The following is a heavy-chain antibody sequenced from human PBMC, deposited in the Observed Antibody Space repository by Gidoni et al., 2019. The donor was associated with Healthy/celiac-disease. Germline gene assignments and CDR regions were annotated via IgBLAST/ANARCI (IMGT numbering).Heavy chain of an antibody. CDR1: GATFSSHA. CDR3: AIYPTDYPYYFDY. D-gene: IGHD3-16*01. Sequence: QVQLVQSGAEGKQPGSSVKVSCKASGATFSSHAISWVGPAPGQGLEWMGGISPIFGTANYARKFQGGVTITADESTSTADMELSSLRTEDTAVYYCAIYPTDYPYYFDYWGQGTLVTVSS. CDR2: ISPIFGTA. V-gene: IGHV1-69*01. J-gene: IGHJ4*02.